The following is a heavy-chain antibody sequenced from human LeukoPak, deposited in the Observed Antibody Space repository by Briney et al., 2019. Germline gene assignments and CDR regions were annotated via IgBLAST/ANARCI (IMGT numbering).Heavy chain of an antibody. CDR3: AANWNDGGSDDY. CDR2: IYYSGST. V-gene: IGHV4-30-4*08. CDR1: GGSISSGDYY. D-gene: IGHD1-1*01. Sequence: SQTLSLTCTVSGGSISSGDYYWSWIRQPPGKGLEWIGYIYYSGSTYYNPSLKSRVTISVDTSKNQFSLRLSSVTAADTAAYYCAANWNDGGSDDYWGQGTLVTVSS. J-gene: IGHJ4*02.